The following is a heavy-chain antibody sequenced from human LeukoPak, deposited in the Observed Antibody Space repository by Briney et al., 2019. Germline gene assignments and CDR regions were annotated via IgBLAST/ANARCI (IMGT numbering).Heavy chain of an antibody. CDR1: GFTFDDYG. D-gene: IGHD5-24*01. CDR3: TRGRRDGYNLDY. CDR2: ISSSSSYI. Sequence: GGSLRLSCAASGFTFDDYGMSWVRQAPGKGLEWVSSISSSSSYIYYADSVKGRFTISRDNAKNSLYLQMNSLRAEDTAVYYCTRGRRDGYNLDYWGQGTLVTVSS. J-gene: IGHJ4*02. V-gene: IGHV3-21*01.